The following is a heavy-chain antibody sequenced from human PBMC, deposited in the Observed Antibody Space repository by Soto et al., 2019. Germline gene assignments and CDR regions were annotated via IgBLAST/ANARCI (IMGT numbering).Heavy chain of an antibody. D-gene: IGHD2-15*01. CDR3: AGGTCSVGSCYSFNFDS. Sequence: QVQLVQSGAEVKKPGASVKVSCKASGYTFTSYAMHWVRQAPGQRLEWMGWINAGNGNTKYSQKFQGRVTITRDTSASTADMELNSLRSEDTAVYYCAGGTCSVGSCYSFNFDSWGQGTLVTVSS. CDR2: INAGNGNT. CDR1: GYTFTSYA. J-gene: IGHJ4*02. V-gene: IGHV1-3*01.